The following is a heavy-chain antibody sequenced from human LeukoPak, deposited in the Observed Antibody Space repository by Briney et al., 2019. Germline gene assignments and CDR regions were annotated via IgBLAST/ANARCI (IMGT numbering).Heavy chain of an antibody. CDR1: GFTFSSYT. J-gene: IGHJ4*02. V-gene: IGHV3-21*01. CDR3: ATDYYCSGGRCYPPY. D-gene: IGHD2-15*01. CDR2: IGRGSTDI. Sequence: GGSLRLSCAASGFTFSSYTMNWVRQAPGKGLEWVSSIGRGSTDIHHADSVKGRLTISRDDATNSLYLQMSSLRAEDTAVYFCATDYYCSGGRCYPPYWGQGTLVTVSS.